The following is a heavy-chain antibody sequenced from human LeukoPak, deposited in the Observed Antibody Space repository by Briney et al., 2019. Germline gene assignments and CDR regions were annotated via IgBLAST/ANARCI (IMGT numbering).Heavy chain of an antibody. Sequence: GGSLRLSCAASGFTFTSYWMTWVRQAPGKGLEWVANIKQDGSEKYYVDSVRGRFTISRDNAQNSLSLQMNILRPQDTAVYYCARAYCRSTNCCYPSWGQGTLVTVSS. J-gene: IGHJ5*02. CDR3: ARAYCRSTNCCYPS. CDR2: IKQDGSEK. V-gene: IGHV3-7*01. CDR1: GFTFTSYW. D-gene: IGHD2-2*01.